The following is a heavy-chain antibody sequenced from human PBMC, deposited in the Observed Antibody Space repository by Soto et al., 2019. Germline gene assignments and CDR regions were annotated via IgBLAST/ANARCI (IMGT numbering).Heavy chain of an antibody. J-gene: IGHJ4*02. D-gene: IGHD3-10*01. V-gene: IGHV4-31*03. CDR1: GGSISSGGYY. CDR3: ASYGSGSYYPNYYFDY. Sequence: QVQLQESGPGLVKPSPTLSLTCTVSGGSISSGGYYWSWIRQHPGKGLEWVGYIYYSGSTYYNPSLKSRVTISVDKSKNQFSLKLSSVTAADTAVYYCASYGSGSYYPNYYFDYWGQGTLVTVSS. CDR2: IYYSGST.